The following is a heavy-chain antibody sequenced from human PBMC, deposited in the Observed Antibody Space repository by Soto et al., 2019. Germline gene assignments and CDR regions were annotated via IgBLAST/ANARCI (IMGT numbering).Heavy chain of an antibody. V-gene: IGHV1-46*01. J-gene: IGHJ4*02. CDR2: ISPSGGST. Sequence: QVQLVQSGAEVKKPGASVKVSCKASGYTFTSYYMHWVRQAPGQGLEWMGIISPSGGSTTYAQKFQGRVRMTRDTSTRTVYMELSSLRSDDTAVYYCARVYCSGGGCYGIDYWGQGTLVTVSS. D-gene: IGHD2-15*01. CDR3: ARVYCSGGGCYGIDY. CDR1: GYTFTSYY.